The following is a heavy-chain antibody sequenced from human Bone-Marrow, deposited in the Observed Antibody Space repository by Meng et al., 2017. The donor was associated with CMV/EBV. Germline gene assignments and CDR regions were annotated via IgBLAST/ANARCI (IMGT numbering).Heavy chain of an antibody. V-gene: IGHV1-18*01. D-gene: IGHD6-13*01. J-gene: IGHJ4*02. CDR1: GGTFSSYA. CDR3: ARVGAAGDRRRFDY. Sequence: ASVKISCNASGGTFSSYAISWVRQAPGQGLEWMGWISAYNGNTNYAQKLQGRVIMTTDTSTSTAYMELRSLRSDETAVDYCARVGAAGDRRRFDYWGQGTLVTVSS. CDR2: ISAYNGNT.